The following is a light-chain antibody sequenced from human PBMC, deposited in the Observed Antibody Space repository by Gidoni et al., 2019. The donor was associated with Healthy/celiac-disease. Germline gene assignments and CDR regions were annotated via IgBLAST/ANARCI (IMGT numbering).Light chain of an antibody. CDR1: QSLLHSNGYNY. Sequence: DSVMNQSPLSLPVTPGEPASISCRSSQSLLHSNGYNYLDWYLQKPGQSPQLLIYLGSNRASGVPDRFSGSGSGTDFTLKISRVEAEDVGVYYCMQALQTPPYTFGQGTKLEIK. CDR2: LGS. CDR3: MQALQTPPYT. V-gene: IGKV2-28*01. J-gene: IGKJ2*01.